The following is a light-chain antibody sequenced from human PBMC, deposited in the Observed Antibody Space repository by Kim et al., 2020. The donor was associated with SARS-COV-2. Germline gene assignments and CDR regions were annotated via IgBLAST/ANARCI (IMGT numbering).Light chain of an antibody. J-gene: IGLJ2*01. CDR3: AAWDDSLSGVI. V-gene: IGLV1-47*01. CDR2: RSN. CDR1: TSNIGRNY. Sequence: QSVLTQAPSASGTPGQGVTISCSGSTSNIGRNYVYWYQQLSGAAPKLVIYRSNQRPSGVPDRFSGSKSGTSASLAISGLRSGDEADYYCAAWDDSLSGVIFGGWTQLTVL.